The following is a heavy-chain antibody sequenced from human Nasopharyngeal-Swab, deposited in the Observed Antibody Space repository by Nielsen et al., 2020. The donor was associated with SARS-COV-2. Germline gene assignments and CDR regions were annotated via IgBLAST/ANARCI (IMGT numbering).Heavy chain of an antibody. V-gene: IGHV3-72*01. CDR1: GFTFSDHY. CDR2: TRNKANSYTT. D-gene: IGHD6-13*01. CDR3: ARAAPGSSWYRDPPYYYYMDV. Sequence: GESLKISCAASGFTFSDHYMDWVRQAPGKGLEWVGRTRNKANSYTTEYAASVKGRFTISRDDSENSLYLQMNSLKTEDTAVYYCARAAPGSSWYRDPPYYYYMDVWGKGTTVTVSS. J-gene: IGHJ6*03.